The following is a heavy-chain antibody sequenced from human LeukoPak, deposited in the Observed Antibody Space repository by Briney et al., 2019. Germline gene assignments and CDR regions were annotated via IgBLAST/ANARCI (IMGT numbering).Heavy chain of an antibody. D-gene: IGHD3-16*01. Sequence: GSLRLSCSASGFTFINYYMSWGGQAPGKGLEWVSTIIASGDNTYYADAVKGRFTVSRDNAENSLYLQMNSLRAQHTALYYCARGKFASAWFDSWGLRTLVTVSS. CDR2: IIASGDNT. CDR1: GFTFINYY. CDR3: ARGKFASAWFDS. J-gene: IGHJ5*01. V-gene: IGHV3-21*01.